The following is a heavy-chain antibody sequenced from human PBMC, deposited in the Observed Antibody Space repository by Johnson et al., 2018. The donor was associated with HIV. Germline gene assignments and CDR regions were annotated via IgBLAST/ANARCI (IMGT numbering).Heavy chain of an antibody. D-gene: IGHD1-26*01. V-gene: IGHV3-7*01. CDR3: AKDLIELQGAFDI. CDR1: GFTLSSYW. J-gene: IGHJ3*02. CDR2: IKQDGSEK. Sequence: VQLVESGGGLVQPGGSLRLSCAAPGFTLSSYWMSWVRQAPGKGLEWVANIKQDGSEKYYVDSVKGRFTISRDNAKNSLYLQMNSLRAEDTAVYYCAKDLIELQGAFDIWGQGTMVTVSS.